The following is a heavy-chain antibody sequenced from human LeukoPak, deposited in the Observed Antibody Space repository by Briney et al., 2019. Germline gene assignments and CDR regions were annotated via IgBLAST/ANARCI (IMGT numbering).Heavy chain of an antibody. CDR3: ARLKAAAGSNFDY. Sequence: GGSLRLSCAASGFTFDDYGMSWIRQAPGKGLEWVSGINADSVKSRFTISRDTAKNSLYLQMNSLRAEDTALYYCARLKAAAGSNFDYWGQGTLVTVSS. J-gene: IGHJ4*02. CDR2: I. D-gene: IGHD6-13*01. V-gene: IGHV3-20*04. CDR1: GFTFDDYG.